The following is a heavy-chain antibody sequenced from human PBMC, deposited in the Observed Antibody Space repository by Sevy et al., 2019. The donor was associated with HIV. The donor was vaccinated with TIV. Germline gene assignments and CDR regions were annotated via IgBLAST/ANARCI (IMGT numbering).Heavy chain of an antibody. CDR3: AGESEYQLGRKYYYYGMDV. CDR1: GYTFTSYG. V-gene: IGHV1-18*01. CDR2: ISAYNGNT. J-gene: IGHJ6*02. Sequence: SSVKVSCKASGYTFTSYGISWVRQAPGQGLEWMGWISAYNGNTNYAQKLQGRVTMTTDTSTSTAYMELRSLRSDDTAVYYCAGESEYQLGRKYYYYGMDVWGQGTTVTVSS. D-gene: IGHD2-2*01.